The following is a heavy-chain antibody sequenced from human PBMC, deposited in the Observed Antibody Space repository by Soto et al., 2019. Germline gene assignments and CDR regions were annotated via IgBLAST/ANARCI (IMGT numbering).Heavy chain of an antibody. CDR3: ARGSLLRLLQTFDYGLDV. J-gene: IGHJ6*02. CDR2: INLVGVT. CDR1: GESLSGSY. V-gene: IGHV4-34*01. Sequence: QVQVHQWGATLVKPSETLSLTCVVSGESLSGSYWAWIRQSPGKGLEYIGDINLVGVTNYNPSLKSRLTISLDKSKNRFFLSLTSVTAADTAVYYCARGSLLRLLQTFDYGLDVWGQGTTVTVSS. D-gene: IGHD3-16*01.